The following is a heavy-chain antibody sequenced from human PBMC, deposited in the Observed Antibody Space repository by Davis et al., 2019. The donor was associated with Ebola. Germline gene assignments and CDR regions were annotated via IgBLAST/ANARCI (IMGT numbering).Heavy chain of an antibody. J-gene: IGHJ4*02. CDR1: GGSFSGYY. CDR3: AREFHRTYFDY. V-gene: IGHV4-34*01. Sequence: SETLSLTCAVYGGSFSGYYWSWIRQPPGKGLEWIGEINHSGSTNYNPSLKSRVTISVDTSKNQFSLKLSSVTAADTAVYYCAREFHRTYFDYWGQGTLVTVSS. D-gene: IGHD2-8*01. CDR2: INHSGST.